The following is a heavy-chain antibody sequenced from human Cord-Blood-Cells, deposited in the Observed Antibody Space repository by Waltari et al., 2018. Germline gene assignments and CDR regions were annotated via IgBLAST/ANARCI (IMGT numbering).Heavy chain of an antibody. Sequence: QVQLVQSGAEVKKPGASVKVSCKASGYTFTSYAINWVRQATGQGLELMGWMNPNSGNTGYAQKFQGRVTITRNTSISTAYMELSSLRSEDTAVYYCLYCGGDCYAFDIWGQGTMVTVSS. J-gene: IGHJ3*02. D-gene: IGHD2-21*02. CDR1: GYTFTSYA. V-gene: IGHV1-8*03. CDR2: MNPNSGNT. CDR3: LYCGGDCYAFDI.